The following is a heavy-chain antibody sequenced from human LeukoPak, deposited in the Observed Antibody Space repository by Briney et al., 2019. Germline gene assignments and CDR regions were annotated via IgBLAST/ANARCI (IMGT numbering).Heavy chain of an antibody. J-gene: IGHJ4*02. D-gene: IGHD3-16*01. V-gene: IGHV3-53*01. CDR1: GFTVITND. Sequence: PGGSLRLSCAASGFTVITNDMTWVRQAPGKGLEWVSVICSDGNTKYAASVQGRFTISRDNSKNTLYLEMNSLSPDDTAVYYCARGVQPLAANTLAYWGQGTLVTVSS. CDR3: ARGVQPLAANTLAY. CDR2: ICSDGNT.